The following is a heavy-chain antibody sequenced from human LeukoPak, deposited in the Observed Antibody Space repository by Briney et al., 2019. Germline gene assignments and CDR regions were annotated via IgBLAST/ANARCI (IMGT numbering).Heavy chain of an antibody. J-gene: IGHJ6*02. Sequence: GGSLRLSCAASGFTFSDYYMSWIRQAPGRGLEWVSYISSSGSTIYYADSVKGRFTISRDNAKNSLYLQMNSLRAEDTAVYYCASSWVRWVLPSDGRLGMDVWGQGTTVTVSS. CDR2: ISSSGSTI. V-gene: IGHV3-11*04. D-gene: IGHD3-10*01. CDR1: GFTFSDYY. CDR3: ASSWVRWVLPSDGRLGMDV.